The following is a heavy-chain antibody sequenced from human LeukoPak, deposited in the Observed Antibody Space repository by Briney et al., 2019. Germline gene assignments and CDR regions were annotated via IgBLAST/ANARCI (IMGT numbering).Heavy chain of an antibody. Sequence: GGSLRLSCAASGFTFSSYEMNWVRQAPGKGLEWVSYISSSGSTIYYADSVKGRFTISRDNAKNSLYLQMNSLRAEDTAVYYCARVGKKDSVHPYYFDYWGQGTLVTVSS. CDR1: GFTFSSYE. CDR3: ARVGKKDSVHPYYFDY. V-gene: IGHV3-48*03. J-gene: IGHJ4*02. D-gene: IGHD4-23*01. CDR2: ISSSGSTI.